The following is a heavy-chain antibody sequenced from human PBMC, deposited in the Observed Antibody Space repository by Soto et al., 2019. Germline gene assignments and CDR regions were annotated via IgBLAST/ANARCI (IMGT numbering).Heavy chain of an antibody. Sequence: PSETLSLTCSVSGGSISNSYWSWIRQPPGKGLEWIGYMFYSGSSTNYNPSLKSRVTISVDTSKNQFSLKLSSVTAADTAVYYCARLGFCSSTDRYVNAFDIWGQRTMVTVSS. CDR3: ARLGFCSSTDRYVNAFDI. CDR1: GGSISNSY. CDR2: MFYSGSST. D-gene: IGHD2-2*01. V-gene: IGHV4-59*08. J-gene: IGHJ3*02.